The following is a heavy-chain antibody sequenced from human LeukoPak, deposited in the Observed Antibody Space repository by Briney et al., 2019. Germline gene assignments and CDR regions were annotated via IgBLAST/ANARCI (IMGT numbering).Heavy chain of an antibody. CDR3: ARATLDIVGATRTFDY. Sequence: GGSLRLSCAASGFTFSSYWMPWVRQAPGEGLVCVSRINSDGTSTTYADSVKGRFTISRDNARNTLYMQMNSLRAEDTAVYYCARATLDIVGATRTFDYWGQGTLVTVSS. J-gene: IGHJ4*02. D-gene: IGHD2-2*03. CDR1: GFTFSSYW. CDR2: INSDGTST. V-gene: IGHV3-74*01.